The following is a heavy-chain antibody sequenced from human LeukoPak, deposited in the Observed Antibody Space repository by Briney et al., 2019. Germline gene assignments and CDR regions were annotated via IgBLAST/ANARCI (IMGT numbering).Heavy chain of an antibody. V-gene: IGHV1-2*02. CDR3: ARVGVGLLLTGHHPFDY. Sequence: RASVKVSCKASGYTFTGYYMHWVRPAPGQGLEWMGWINPNSGGTNYAQKFRGRVTMTRDTSISTAYMELSRLRSDDTAVYYCARVGVGLLLTGHHPFDYWGQGTLVTVSS. CDR2: INPNSGGT. CDR1: GYTFTGYY. D-gene: IGHD3-9*01. J-gene: IGHJ4*02.